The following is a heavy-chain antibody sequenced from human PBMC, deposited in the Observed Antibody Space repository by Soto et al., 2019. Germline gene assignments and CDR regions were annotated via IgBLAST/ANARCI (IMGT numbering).Heavy chain of an antibody. Sequence: PSETLSLTCAVYGASFIGHYWIWIRQPPGKGLEWIGEINHSGSTNYNPSLRSRVTISVDTSKNQLSLKLSSVTAADTAVYYCAGESLVLDLAASYFDYWGQGTLVTVSS. J-gene: IGHJ4*02. V-gene: IGHV4-34*01. CDR2: INHSGST. D-gene: IGHD2-15*01. CDR1: GASFIGHY. CDR3: AGESLVLDLAASYFDY.